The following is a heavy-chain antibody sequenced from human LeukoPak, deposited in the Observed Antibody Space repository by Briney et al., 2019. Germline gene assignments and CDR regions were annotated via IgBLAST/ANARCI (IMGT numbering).Heavy chain of an antibody. CDR3: ARTVFKDFWSGYYPPVMRAFDI. D-gene: IGHD3-3*01. Sequence: PSETLSLTCAVYGGSISSYYWSWIRQPPGKGLEWIGYIYYSGSTNYNPSLKSRVTISVDTSKNQFSLKLSSVTAADTAVYYCARTVFKDFWSGYYPPVMRAFDIWGQGTMVTVSS. CDR1: GGSISSYY. V-gene: IGHV4-59*08. CDR2: IYYSGST. J-gene: IGHJ3*02.